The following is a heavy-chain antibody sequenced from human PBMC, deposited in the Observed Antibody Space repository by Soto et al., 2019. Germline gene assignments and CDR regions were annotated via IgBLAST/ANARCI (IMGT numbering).Heavy chain of an antibody. Sequence: QVQLQESGPGLVKPSQTLSLTCIVSGGSISSGGYYWNWIRQHPGRGLEWIGYIYYSGSTHYNPSLKSRVTISVDTSKNQFSLNLSSVTDADTAVYYCARDGVPTDYYDNTGYYKNWFDPWGQGTLVTVSS. CDR3: ARDGVPTDYYDNTGYYKNWFDP. D-gene: IGHD3-22*01. CDR2: IYYSGST. J-gene: IGHJ5*02. CDR1: GGSISSGGYY. V-gene: IGHV4-31*03.